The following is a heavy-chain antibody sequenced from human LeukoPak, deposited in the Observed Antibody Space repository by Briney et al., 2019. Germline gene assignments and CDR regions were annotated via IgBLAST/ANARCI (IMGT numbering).Heavy chain of an antibody. CDR2: ISDSGRST. J-gene: IGHJ4*02. Sequence: PGGSLRLSCAASGFTFSSYAMSWVRQAPGKGLEWVSVISDSGRSTYYADSVKGRFTIPRDNSKNTLSLQTNSLRAEDTALYYCAKARLVLGGYDYWGQGVLVTVSS. CDR3: AKARLVLGGYDY. V-gene: IGHV3-23*01. CDR1: GFTFSSYA. D-gene: IGHD6-19*01.